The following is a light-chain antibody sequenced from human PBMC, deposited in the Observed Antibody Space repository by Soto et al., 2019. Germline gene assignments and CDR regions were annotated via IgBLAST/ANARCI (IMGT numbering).Light chain of an antibody. V-gene: IGKV1-33*01. Sequence: DIPMTQSPSSLSASVGDRVTITCQASQAISNYLNWYQQKPGKAPKLLIYDASNLETGVPSRFSGSGSGTDFTFTISSLQPEGIATYYCQQYDNLPVTFGGGTKVEIK. CDR1: QAISNY. J-gene: IGKJ4*01. CDR2: DAS. CDR3: QQYDNLPVT.